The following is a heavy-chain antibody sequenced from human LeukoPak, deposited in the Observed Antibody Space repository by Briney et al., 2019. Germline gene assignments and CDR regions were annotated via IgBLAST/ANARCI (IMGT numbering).Heavy chain of an antibody. Sequence: GGSLRLSCAVSGFTFSSYRMGWVRQAPGKGLERVAYIKQDGGDINYVDSVKGRFTISRDNAKNSLYLQMNSLRAEDTAVYYCARYSTGWYFDYWGQGTVVTVSS. J-gene: IGHJ4*02. CDR1: GFTFSSYR. CDR2: IKQDGGDI. V-gene: IGHV3-7*01. D-gene: IGHD6-19*01. CDR3: ARYSTGWYFDY.